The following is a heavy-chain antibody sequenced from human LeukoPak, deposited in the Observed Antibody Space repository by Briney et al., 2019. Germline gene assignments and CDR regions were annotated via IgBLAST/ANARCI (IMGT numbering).Heavy chain of an antibody. CDR2: MNYIGAT. V-gene: IGHV4-39*01. D-gene: IGHD1-20*01. J-gene: IGHJ4*02. CDR1: GDSVSSTEYY. Sequence: SETLSLTCTVSGDSVSSTEYYWTWVRQAPGKGLEFIGYMNYIGATYYNPSLKSRVTISVDTSKNQFSLKLTSVTAADTAVYYCARHPLFRIPVTVWGQGTLVTVSS. CDR3: ARHPLFRIPVTV.